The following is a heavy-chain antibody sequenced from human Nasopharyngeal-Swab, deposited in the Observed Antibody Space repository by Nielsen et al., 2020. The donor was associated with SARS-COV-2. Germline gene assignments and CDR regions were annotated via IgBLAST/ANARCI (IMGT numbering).Heavy chain of an antibody. CDR3: ARSVAGTTHYYYYYGMDV. CDR1: GYTFTGDY. J-gene: IGHJ6*02. CDR2: INPNSGGT. D-gene: IGHD6-19*01. Sequence: ASVKVSCKASGYTFTGDYMHWVRQAPGQGLEWMGRINPNSGGTNYAQKFQGRVTMTRDTSISTAYMELSRLRSDDTAVYYCARSVAGTTHYYYYYGMDVWGQGTTVTVSS. V-gene: IGHV1-2*06.